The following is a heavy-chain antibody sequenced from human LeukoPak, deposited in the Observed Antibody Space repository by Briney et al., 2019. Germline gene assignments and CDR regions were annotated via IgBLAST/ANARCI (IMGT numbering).Heavy chain of an antibody. D-gene: IGHD3-22*01. CDR1: GFTFSSYG. Sequence: GGSLRLSCAASGFTFSSYGMHWVRQAPGKGLEWVAVISYDGSNKYHADSVKRRFTISRDNSKSTLYLQMNSLRAEDTAVYYCAKDQGAWITMIVVVITNFDYWGQGTLVTVSS. CDR3: AKDQGAWITMIVVVITNFDY. CDR2: ISYDGSNK. V-gene: IGHV3-30*18. J-gene: IGHJ4*02.